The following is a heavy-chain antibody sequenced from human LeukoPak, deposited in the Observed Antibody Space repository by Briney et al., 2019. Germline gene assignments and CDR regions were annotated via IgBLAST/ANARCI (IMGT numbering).Heavy chain of an antibody. CDR1: GGSLSSYY. CDR3: ARSSSWTAQNWFDP. V-gene: IGHV4-59*01. D-gene: IGHD6-13*01. J-gene: IGHJ5*02. CDR2: IYYSGST. Sequence: SETLSLTCTVSGGSLSSYYWSWIRHPPQKGRGWVGYIYYSGSTSYNPSLQSRVTISVDTTKTQFSPKLTSVTAADTAVYYCARSSSWTAQNWFDPWGQGTLVTVSS.